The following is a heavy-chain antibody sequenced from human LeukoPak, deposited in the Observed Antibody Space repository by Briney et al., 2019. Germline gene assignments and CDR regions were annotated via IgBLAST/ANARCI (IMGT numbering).Heavy chain of an antibody. CDR1: SASINSYF. D-gene: IGHD3-16*01. CDR2: IYTTGNT. J-gene: IGHJ4*02. Sequence: MPSETLSLTCTVSSASINSYFWGWVRQPAGRGLEWIGRIYTTGNTHYNPSLKSRLTMSIDTSKRQFSLNLRSATAADTAIYYCARHGYTASHYFLDYWSQGTLVTVSS. CDR3: ARHGYTASHYFLDY. V-gene: IGHV4-4*07.